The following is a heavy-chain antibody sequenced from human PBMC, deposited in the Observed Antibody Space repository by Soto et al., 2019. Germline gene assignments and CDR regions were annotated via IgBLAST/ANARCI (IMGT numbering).Heavy chain of an antibody. Sequence: QVQLQESGPGLVKPSETLSLTCTVSSGSISSYYWSWIRQPPGKGLEWIGYIYYSGIINYNPSLKGRVTISLDTSKNQFSLKLGSVTAADTAVYYCARGGAYSSSWYGNWGQGTLVTVSS. CDR2: IYYSGII. CDR3: ARGGAYSSSWYGN. D-gene: IGHD6-13*01. V-gene: IGHV4-59*01. J-gene: IGHJ4*02. CDR1: SGSISSYY.